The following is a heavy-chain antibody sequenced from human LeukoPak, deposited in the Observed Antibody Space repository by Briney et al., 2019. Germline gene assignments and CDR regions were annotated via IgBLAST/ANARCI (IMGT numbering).Heavy chain of an antibody. D-gene: IGHD3-22*01. Sequence: GASVKVSCKASGYTFTSYGISWVRQAPGQGLEWMGWISAYNGNTNYAQKLQGRVTMTTDTSTSTAYMELRRLRSDDTAVYYCARGQGVYDSSGYYDYWGQGTLVTVSS. CDR1: GYTFTSYG. J-gene: IGHJ4*02. CDR3: ARGQGVYDSSGYYDY. V-gene: IGHV1-18*01. CDR2: ISAYNGNT.